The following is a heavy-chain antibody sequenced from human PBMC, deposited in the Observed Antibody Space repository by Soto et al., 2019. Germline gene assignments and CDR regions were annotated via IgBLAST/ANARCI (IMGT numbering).Heavy chain of an antibody. J-gene: IGHJ6*03. V-gene: IGHV3-66*01. CDR2: IYSGGST. CDR1: GFTVSSNY. Sequence: PGGSLRLSCAASGFTVSSNYMSWVRQAPGKGLEWVSVIYSGGSTYYADSVKGRFTISRDNSKNTLYLQMNSLRAEDTAVYYCARRLRSNWAAGYYMDVWGKGTTVTVSS. CDR3: ARRLRSNWAAGYYMDV. D-gene: IGHD7-27*01.